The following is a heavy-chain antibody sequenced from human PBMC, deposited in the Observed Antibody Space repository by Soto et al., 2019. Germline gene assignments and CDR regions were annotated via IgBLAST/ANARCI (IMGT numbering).Heavy chain of an antibody. V-gene: IGHV1-18*04. CDR3: ARGGGYAVDY. CDR1: GYTFTSNS. CDR2: ISTSSGNT. Sequence: QVQLVQSGSELRKPGASVKVSCKASGYTFTSNSITWVRQAPGQGLEWMGWISTSSGNTKFAQKFQGRVTLTTDTSTSTAYMELTSLRSDDTVVYYCARGGGYAVDYWGQGTLVTVST. J-gene: IGHJ4*02. D-gene: IGHD5-12*01.